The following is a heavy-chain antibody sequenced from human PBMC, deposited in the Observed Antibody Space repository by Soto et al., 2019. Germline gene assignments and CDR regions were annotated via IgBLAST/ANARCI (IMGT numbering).Heavy chain of an antibody. CDR3: ATSRYYMAVAGGRGKIFVFDI. J-gene: IGHJ3*02. CDR1: GGSFSGYY. V-gene: IGHV4-34*01. D-gene: IGHD6-19*01. Sequence: PSETLSLTCAVYGGSFSGYYWSWIRQPPGKGLEWIGEINHSGSTNYNPSLKSRVTISVDTSKNQSSLKLSSVTAADTPVYYCATSRYYMAVAGGRGKIFVFDIWAQGKRFTVS. CDR2: INHSGST.